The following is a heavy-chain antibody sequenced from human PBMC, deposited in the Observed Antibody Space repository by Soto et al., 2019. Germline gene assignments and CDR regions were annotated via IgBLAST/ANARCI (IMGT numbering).Heavy chain of an antibody. J-gene: IGHJ6*03. CDR2: IDWDGDK. CDR3: ARMYYYYMDV. V-gene: IGHV2-70*11. Sequence: SGPTLVKSTQTLTLTCTVSGFSLTTSGFFVSWIRQPPGKALEWLACIDWDGDKYYTTSLNTRLTISKDTSKNQVVLTMTNMDPVDTGTYYCARMYYYYMDVWGKGTTVTVSS. CDR1: GFSLTTSGFF.